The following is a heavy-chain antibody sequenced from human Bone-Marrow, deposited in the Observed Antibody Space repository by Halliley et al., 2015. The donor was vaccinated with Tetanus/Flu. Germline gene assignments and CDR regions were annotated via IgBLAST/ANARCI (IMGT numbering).Heavy chain of an antibody. D-gene: IGHD1-26*01. CDR3: ASMVGATGYAFDI. Sequence: RSRNKVNTFTTAYAASVKGRFTISRDDSKNSLHLQMNSLKTEDTAVYYWASMVGATGYAFDIWGQGTMVTVSS. CDR2: SRNKVNTFTT. J-gene: IGHJ3*02. V-gene: IGHV3-72*01.